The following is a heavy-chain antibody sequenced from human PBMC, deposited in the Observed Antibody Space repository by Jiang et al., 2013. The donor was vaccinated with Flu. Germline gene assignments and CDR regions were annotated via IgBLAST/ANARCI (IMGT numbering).Heavy chain of an antibody. D-gene: IGHD4-17*01. Sequence: GSGLVKPSGTLSLTCAVSGGSISSSNWWSWVRQPPGKGLEWIGEIYHSGSTNYNPSLKSRVTISVDKSKNQFSLKLSSVTAADTAVYYCAVAVSYGAKYFQHWGQGTLVTVSS. J-gene: IGHJ1*01. CDR3: AVAVSYGAKYFQH. CDR1: GGSISSSNW. V-gene: IGHV4-4*02. CDR2: IYHSGST.